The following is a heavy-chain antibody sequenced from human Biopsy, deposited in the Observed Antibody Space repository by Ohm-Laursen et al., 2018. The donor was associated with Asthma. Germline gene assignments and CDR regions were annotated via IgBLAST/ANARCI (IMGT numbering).Heavy chain of an antibody. CDR1: YGSNTSGGYY. J-gene: IGHJ4*02. Sequence: TLSLTCTVCYGSNTSGGYYWTRSRQHPGKGLEWIGFIYYSGSTYYNPSLKSRVSISIDTSKNQFSLKLSSVTAADTAVYYCARAQDYYDSRGYYRSFDYWGQGTLVTVSS. D-gene: IGHD3-22*01. V-gene: IGHV4-31*03. CDR2: IYYSGST. CDR3: ARAQDYYDSRGYYRSFDY.